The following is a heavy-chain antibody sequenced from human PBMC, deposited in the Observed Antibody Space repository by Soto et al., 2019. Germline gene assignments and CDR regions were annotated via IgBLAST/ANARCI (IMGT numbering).Heavy chain of an antibody. D-gene: IGHD2-15*01. J-gene: IGHJ6*02. CDR3: ARGGVVVXAAREWGYGMDV. V-gene: IGHV3-30-3*01. CDR1: GFTFSSYA. CDR2: ISYDGSNK. Sequence: QVQLVESGGGVVQPGRSLRLSCAASGFTFSSYAMHWVRQAPGKGLEWVALISYDGSNKYYADSVKGRFTISRDNSRNTLYLQMNSLRTEDTAVYYCARGGVVVXAAREWGYGMDVWGQGTTVTVSS.